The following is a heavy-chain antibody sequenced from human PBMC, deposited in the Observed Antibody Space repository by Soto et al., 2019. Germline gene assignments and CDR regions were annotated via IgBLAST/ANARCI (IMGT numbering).Heavy chain of an antibody. D-gene: IGHD4-17*01. CDR1: GYTFTIYW. CDR3: ARPANTVADHFDL. Sequence: PEESLKISCQVSGYTFTIYWIRWVRQMPGKGLEWMGIIYPSDSDTRYSPSFQGQVTISADQSINTAYLQWDSLKASDTAIYYCARPANTVADHFDLWGQGTPVTVSS. CDR2: IYPSDSDT. J-gene: IGHJ4*02. V-gene: IGHV5-51*01.